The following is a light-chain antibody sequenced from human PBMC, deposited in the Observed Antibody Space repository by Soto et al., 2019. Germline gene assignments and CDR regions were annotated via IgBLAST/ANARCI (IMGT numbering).Light chain of an antibody. CDR3: QVWDSSSDHPV. CDR1: NIGSKS. Sequence: SYELTQPPSVSVAPGKTARITCGGNNIGSKSVHWYQQKPGQAPVLVIYYDSDRPSGIPERFSGSNSGNTATLTISRVEAGDEADYYCQVWDSSSDHPVFGSGTQLTV. J-gene: IGLJ6*01. V-gene: IGLV3-21*04. CDR2: YDS.